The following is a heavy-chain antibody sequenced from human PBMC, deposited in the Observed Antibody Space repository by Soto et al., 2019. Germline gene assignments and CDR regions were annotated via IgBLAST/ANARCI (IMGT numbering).Heavy chain of an antibody. CDR1: GGSVSSGSYY. D-gene: IGHD6-13*01. Sequence: KPSEPLSLTCTVSGGSVSSGSYYWSWIRQPPGKGLEWIGYIYYSGSTNYNPSLKSRVTISVDTSKNQFSLKLSSVTAADTAVYYCARDRPGYSSSWYGTNWFDPWGQGTLVTVSS. J-gene: IGHJ5*02. CDR3: ARDRPGYSSSWYGTNWFDP. CDR2: IYYSGST. V-gene: IGHV4-61*01.